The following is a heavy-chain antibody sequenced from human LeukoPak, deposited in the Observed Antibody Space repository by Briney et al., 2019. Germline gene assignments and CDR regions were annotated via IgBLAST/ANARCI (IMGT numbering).Heavy chain of an antibody. CDR1: GGSISSYY. V-gene: IGHV4-59*01. Sequence: KPSETLPLTCTVSGGSISSYYWSWIRQPPGKGLEWIGYIYYSGSTNYNPSLKSRVTISVDTSKNQFSLKLSSVTAADTAVYYCASVNSSGWGDGAFDIWGQGTMVTVSS. D-gene: IGHD6-19*01. CDR2: IYYSGST. CDR3: ASVNSSGWGDGAFDI. J-gene: IGHJ3*02.